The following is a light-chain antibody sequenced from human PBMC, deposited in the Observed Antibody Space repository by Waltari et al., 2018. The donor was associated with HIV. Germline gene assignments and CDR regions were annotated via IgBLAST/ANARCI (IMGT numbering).Light chain of an antibody. J-gene: IGKJ2*01. CDR2: DAS. CDR3: QQRVTWPHT. Sequence: EIVLTQSPATLSLSPGDRASLSCRASQDVDRYLAWYQQRPGQPPRLLIYDASSRATGVPPRFSGGGSGTDFFLTINSLEPEDFAIYFCQQRVTWPHTFGQGT. CDR1: QDVDRY. V-gene: IGKV3-11*01.